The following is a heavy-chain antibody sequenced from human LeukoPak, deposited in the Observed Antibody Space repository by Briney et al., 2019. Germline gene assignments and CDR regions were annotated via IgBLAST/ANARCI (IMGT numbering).Heavy chain of an antibody. CDR1: GFTFSSYW. V-gene: IGHV3-7*02. CDR3: ARASSKQLAGYLPDGFDI. D-gene: IGHD3-9*01. J-gene: IGHJ3*02. CDR2: IKQGGNVT. Sequence: GGSLRLSCAASGFTFSSYWMTWVRQAPGKGLEWVATIKQGGNVTYYLDSVNGRFTISRDNAKNSLSLQMNSLRADDAAVYYCARASSKQLAGYLPDGFDIWGQGTMVTVSS.